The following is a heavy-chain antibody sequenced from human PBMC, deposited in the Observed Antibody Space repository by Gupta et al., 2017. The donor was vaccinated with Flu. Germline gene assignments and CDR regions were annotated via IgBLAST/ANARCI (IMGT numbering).Heavy chain of an antibody. D-gene: IGHD2-2*01. V-gene: IGHV3-73*02. Sequence: EVQLVEYGGGLVQPGGSLRLSCGASGFTFSASAMHWVRQASGKGLEWVGRIRSKANSYATVYAASVKGRFTISRDDSKNTSYLQMNSLKIEDTAVYYCTRGYCNSTSCYNFDYWGQGTPVTVSS. CDR1: GFTFSASA. J-gene: IGHJ4*02. CDR3: TRGYCNSTSCYNFDY. CDR2: IRSKANSYAT.